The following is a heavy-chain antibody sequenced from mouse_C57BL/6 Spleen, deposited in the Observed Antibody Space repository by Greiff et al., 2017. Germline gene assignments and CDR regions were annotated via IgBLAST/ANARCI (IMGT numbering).Heavy chain of an antibody. CDR2: IHPNSGST. CDR1: GYTFTSYW. D-gene: IGHD2-5*01. J-gene: IGHJ3*01. V-gene: IGHV1-64*01. CDR3: APYSNYVAWFAY. Sequence: QVQLQQPGAELVKPGASVKLSCKASGYTFTSYWMHWVKQRPGQGLEWIGMIHPNSGSTNYNEKFKSKATLTVDKSSSTAYMQLSSLTSEDSAVYYCAPYSNYVAWFAYWGQGTLVTVSA.